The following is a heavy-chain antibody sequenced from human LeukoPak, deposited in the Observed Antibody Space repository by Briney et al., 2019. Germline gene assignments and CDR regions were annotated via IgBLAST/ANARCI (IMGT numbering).Heavy chain of an antibody. CDR2: IYYSGST. CDR3: ASSIGRILSFDY. Sequence: SETLSLTCTVSGGSISSYYWSWIRQPPGKGPEWIGYIYYSGSTNYNPSLKSRVTISVDTSKNQFSLKLSSVTAADTAVYYCASSIGRILSFDYWGQGTLVTVSS. V-gene: IGHV4-59*01. D-gene: IGHD2-15*01. J-gene: IGHJ4*02. CDR1: GGSISSYY.